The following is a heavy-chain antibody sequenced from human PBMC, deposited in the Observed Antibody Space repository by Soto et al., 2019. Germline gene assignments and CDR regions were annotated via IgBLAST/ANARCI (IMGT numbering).Heavy chain of an antibody. Sequence: GGSLRLSCAASGFTFSSYGMHWVRQAPGKGLEWVAVIWYDGSNKYYADSVKGRFTISRDNSKNTLYLQMNSLRAEDTAVYYCAREGAELKRKIAVAGYLDYWGQGTLVTVSS. V-gene: IGHV3-33*01. D-gene: IGHD6-19*01. CDR2: IWYDGSNK. CDR1: GFTFSSYG. J-gene: IGHJ4*02. CDR3: AREGAELKRKIAVAGYLDY.